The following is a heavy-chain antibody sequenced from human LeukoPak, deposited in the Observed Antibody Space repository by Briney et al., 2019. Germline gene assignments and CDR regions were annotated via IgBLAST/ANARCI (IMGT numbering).Heavy chain of an antibody. CDR1: GFTFSSYA. Sequence: QSGGSLRLSCAASGFTFSSYAMHWVRQAPGKGLEWVAVISYDGSNKYYADSVKGRFTISRDNSKNTLYLQMNSLRAEDTTVYYCARGSSRYSSGWFPIWGQGTMVTVSS. V-gene: IGHV3-30*01. J-gene: IGHJ3*02. CDR2: ISYDGSNK. D-gene: IGHD6-19*01. CDR3: ARGSSRYSSGWFPI.